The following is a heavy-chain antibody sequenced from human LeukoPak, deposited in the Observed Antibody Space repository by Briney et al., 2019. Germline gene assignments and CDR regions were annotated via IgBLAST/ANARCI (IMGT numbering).Heavy chain of an antibody. J-gene: IGHJ6*03. CDR3: ANDPSGWTTYYMDV. CDR1: GFTFDDYT. D-gene: IGHD6-19*01. CDR2: ISWDGGST. Sequence: PGGSLRLSCAASGFTFDDYTMHWVRQAPGKGLEWVSLISWDGGSTYYADSVKGRFTISRDNSKNTLYLQMNSLRAEDTAVYYCANDPSGWTTYYMDVWGKGTTVTISS. V-gene: IGHV3-43*01.